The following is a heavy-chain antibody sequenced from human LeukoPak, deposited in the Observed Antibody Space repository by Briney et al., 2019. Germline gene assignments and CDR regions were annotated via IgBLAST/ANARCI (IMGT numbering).Heavy chain of an antibody. D-gene: IGHD2-2*01. CDR1: GFTVSSNY. Sequence: GGSLRLSCVASGFTVSSNYMSWVRQAPGKGLEWVSVIYSGGSTYYADSVKGRFTISRDNSKDTLYLQMNSLRAEDTAVYYCARDRHCSSTSCYAPVWGQGTLVTVSS. CDR3: ARDRHCSSTSCYAPV. J-gene: IGHJ4*02. CDR2: IYSGGST. V-gene: IGHV3-53*01.